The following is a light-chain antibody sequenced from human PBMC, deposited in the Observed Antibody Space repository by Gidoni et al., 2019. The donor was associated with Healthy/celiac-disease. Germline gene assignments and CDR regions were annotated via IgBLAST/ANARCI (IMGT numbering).Light chain of an antibody. CDR1: SSNSGSNT. CDR3: AAWDDSLNGVV. Sequence: QSVLTQPPSASGTPGQRVTISCSGSSSNSGSNTVNWYQQLPGTAPKLLIYSNNQRPSGVPDRCSGSKSGTSASLAISGLQSEDEADYYCAAWDDSLNGVVFGGGTKLTVL. V-gene: IGLV1-44*01. J-gene: IGLJ2*01. CDR2: SNN.